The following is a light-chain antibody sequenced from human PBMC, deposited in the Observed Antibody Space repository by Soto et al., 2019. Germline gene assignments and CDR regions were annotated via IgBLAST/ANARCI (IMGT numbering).Light chain of an antibody. CDR1: SGHSTYI. CDR3: ETWYSNTHKV. V-gene: IGLV4-60*02. CDR2: LDRSGSY. J-gene: IGLJ3*02. Sequence: QAVLTQSSSASASLGSSVKLTCIRSSGHSTYIIAWHQQQPGKAPRFLMTLDRSGSYNRGSGVPDRFSGSSSGADRYLTISNLQFEDEGDYYCETWYSNTHKVFGGGTKLTVL.